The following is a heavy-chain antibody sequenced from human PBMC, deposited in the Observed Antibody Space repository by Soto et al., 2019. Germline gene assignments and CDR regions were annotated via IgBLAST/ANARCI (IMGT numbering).Heavy chain of an antibody. D-gene: IGHD2-15*01. CDR1: GFTFSSYA. V-gene: IGHV3-23*01. J-gene: IGHJ4*02. CDR3: AKVQLGYCSGGSCFAFDY. CDR2: ISGSGGST. Sequence: PGGSLRLSCAASGFTFSSYAMSWVRQAPGKGLEWVSAISGSGGSTYYADSVKGRFPISRDNSKNTLYLQMNSLRAEDTAVYYCAKVQLGYCSGGSCFAFDYWGQGTLVTVSS.